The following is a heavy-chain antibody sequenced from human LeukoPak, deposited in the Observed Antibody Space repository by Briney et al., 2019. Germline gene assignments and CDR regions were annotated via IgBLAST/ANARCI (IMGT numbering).Heavy chain of an antibody. V-gene: IGHV1-18*01. CDR2: ISAYNGNT. CDR3: ARVKGVATIRNYYGMDV. J-gene: IGHJ6*02. D-gene: IGHD5-12*01. Sequence: ASVKVSCKASGYTFTSYGISWVRQAPGQGLEWMGWISAYNGNTNYAQKLQGRVTMTTDTPTSTAYMELRSLRSDDTAVYYCARVKGVATIRNYYGMDVWGQGTTVTVSS. CDR1: GYTFTSYG.